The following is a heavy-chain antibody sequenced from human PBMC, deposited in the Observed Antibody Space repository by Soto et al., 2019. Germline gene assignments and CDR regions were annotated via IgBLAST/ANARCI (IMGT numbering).Heavy chain of an antibody. V-gene: IGHV4-59*08. CDR1: GGCISSYY. J-gene: IGHJ4*01. CDR2: IYYSGST. Sequence: SETLALTCTVSGGCISSYYWRWIRQPPGKGLEWIGYIYYSGSTNYNPSLKSRVTISVDTSKNQFSLKLRSVTAADTALYYCARLGDYYQAFDYWGQEALVTVSS. D-gene: IGHD3-22*01. CDR3: ARLGDYYQAFDY.